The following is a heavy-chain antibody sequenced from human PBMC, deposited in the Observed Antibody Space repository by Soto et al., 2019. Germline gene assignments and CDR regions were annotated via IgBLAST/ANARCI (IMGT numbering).Heavy chain of an antibody. D-gene: IGHD2-8*02. Sequence: SEPLSLTCTVSGASITGSFFWSWIRQPAGKGLEWIGRFSLSGTTNYNPSLRSRVTMSADVSKNQFSLRLTSVTAADTALYYCARGMTPPGAPAWYYFDSWGQGTLVTVSS. CDR1: GASITGSFF. CDR3: ARGMTPPGAPAWYYFDS. CDR2: FSLSGTT. V-gene: IGHV4-4*07. J-gene: IGHJ4*02.